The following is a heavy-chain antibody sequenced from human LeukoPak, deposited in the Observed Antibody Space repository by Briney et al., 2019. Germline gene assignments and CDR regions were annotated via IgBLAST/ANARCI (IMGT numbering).Heavy chain of an antibody. V-gene: IGHV4-4*09. CDR2: TYTRGTT. CDR3: ARQGDDRSASYTYYYYYFMDV. Sequence: SETLSLICSVTGGSISSYYWSWIRQPPGGGLEWIGYTYTRGTTKYSPSLKSRATISVDTSKHQLSLKLSSLTAADTGVYYCARQGDDRSASYTYYYYYFMDVWGTGTTVTVSS. CDR1: GGSISSYY. J-gene: IGHJ6*03. D-gene: IGHD3-3*01.